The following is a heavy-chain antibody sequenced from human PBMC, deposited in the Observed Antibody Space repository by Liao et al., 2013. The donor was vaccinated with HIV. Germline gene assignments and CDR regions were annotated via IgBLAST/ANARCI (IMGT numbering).Heavy chain of an antibody. D-gene: IGHD6-19*01. Sequence: QVQLQESGPGLVKPSETLSLTCSVSGGSITSYSWNWVRQPAGKGLEWIGHISASGSASYNPSLRNRLTISIDTSKNQFSLNLNSVTAADTAVYYCARGGGWLDYWGQGTLVTVSS. CDR2: ISASGSA. CDR3: ARGGGWLDY. J-gene: IGHJ4*02. V-gene: IGHV4-4*07. CDR1: GGSITSYS.